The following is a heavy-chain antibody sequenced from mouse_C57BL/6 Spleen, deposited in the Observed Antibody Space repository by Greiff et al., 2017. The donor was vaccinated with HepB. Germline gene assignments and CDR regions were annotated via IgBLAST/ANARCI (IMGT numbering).Heavy chain of an antibody. CDR1: GYAFSSSW. CDR2: IYPGDGDT. CDR3: ARSGYYGLDY. V-gene: IGHV1-82*01. Sequence: QVQLQQSGPELVKPGASVKISCKASGYAFSSSWMNWVKQRPGKGLEWIGRIYPGDGDTNYNGKFKGKATLTADKSSSTAYMQLSSLTSEDSAVYFCARSGYYGLDYWGQGTTLTVSS. J-gene: IGHJ2*01. D-gene: IGHD1-2*01.